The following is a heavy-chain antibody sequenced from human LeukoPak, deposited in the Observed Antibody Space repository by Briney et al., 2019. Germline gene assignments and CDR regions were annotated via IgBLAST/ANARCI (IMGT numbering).Heavy chain of an antibody. V-gene: IGHV3-48*04. D-gene: IGHD2-21*02. Sequence: GGSLRLSCAASGFTFSSYSMNWVRQAPGKGLEWVSYISGSSRVIYYADSVKGRFTISRDNAKNSLYLQMNSLRAEDTAVYYCASFGDFQDYWGQGTLVTVSS. J-gene: IGHJ4*02. CDR2: ISGSSRVI. CDR3: ASFGDFQDY. CDR1: GFTFSSYS.